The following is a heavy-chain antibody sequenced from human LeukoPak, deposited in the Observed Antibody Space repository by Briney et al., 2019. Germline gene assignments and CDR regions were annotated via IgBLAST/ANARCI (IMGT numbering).Heavy chain of an antibody. CDR3: ARDHRGWYSLDY. Sequence: SETLSLTCTVSGGSISSSSYYWGWIRQPPGKGLEWIGYIYYSGSTNYNPSLKSRVTISVDTSKNQFSLKLSSVTAADTAVYYCARDHRGWYSLDYWGQGTLVTVSS. J-gene: IGHJ4*02. V-gene: IGHV4-61*05. CDR2: IYYSGST. D-gene: IGHD6-19*01. CDR1: GGSISSSSYY.